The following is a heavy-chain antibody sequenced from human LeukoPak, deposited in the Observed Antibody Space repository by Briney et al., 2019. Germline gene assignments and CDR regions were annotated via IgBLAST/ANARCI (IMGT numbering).Heavy chain of an antibody. Sequence: GGSLRLSCAASGFPFSTYSMHWVRQAPGKGLEWVAVISSDESSENYADSVEGRFTTSRDNSKNTLYLQMNTLRAEDTAVYYCAREKYCTATDCLHGRFYFDYWGQGTLVTVPS. CDR2: ISSDESSE. CDR1: GFPFSTYS. D-gene: IGHD2-8*02. V-gene: IGHV3-30*04. J-gene: IGHJ4*02. CDR3: AREKYCTATDCLHGRFYFDY.